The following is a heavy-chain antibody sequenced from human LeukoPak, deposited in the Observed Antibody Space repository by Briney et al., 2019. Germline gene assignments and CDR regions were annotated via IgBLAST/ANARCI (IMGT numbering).Heavy chain of an antibody. CDR2: IYHSGST. Sequence: SQTLSLTCAVSGGSISSGGYSWSWIRQPPGKGLEWIGYIYHSGSTYYNPSLKGRVTISVDRSKNQFSLKLSSVTAADTAVYYCVSSPYYYDSSGYLNAFDIWGQGTMVTVSS. CDR3: VSSPYYYDSSGYLNAFDI. J-gene: IGHJ3*02. CDR1: GGSISSGGYS. V-gene: IGHV4-30-2*01. D-gene: IGHD3-22*01.